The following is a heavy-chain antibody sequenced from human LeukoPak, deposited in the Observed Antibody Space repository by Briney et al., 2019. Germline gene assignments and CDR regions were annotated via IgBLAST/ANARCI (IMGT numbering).Heavy chain of an antibody. J-gene: IGHJ4*02. CDR1: GFTFSSYA. CDR2: ISGTDEYT. D-gene: IGHD2-2*01. V-gene: IGHV3-23*01. Sequence: EGSLRLSCAASGFTFSSYAMSWVRQAPGKGLEWVSGISGTDEYTYYADSVKGRFTISRDNSKTTLYLQMNSLRAEDTAVYYCAKDVPTAYFDYWGQGTLVAVSS. CDR3: AKDVPTAYFDY.